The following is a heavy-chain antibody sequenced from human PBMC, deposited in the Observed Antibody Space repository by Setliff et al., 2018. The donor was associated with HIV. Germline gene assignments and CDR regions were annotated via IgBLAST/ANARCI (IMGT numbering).Heavy chain of an antibody. J-gene: IGHJ4*02. D-gene: IGHD6-13*01. Sequence: SETLSLTCTISGDSITTYCWSWIRQPPGKGLEWIGTICYSAATNYNPSLKNRVAISVDTSKNQFSLKLTSVTPADTAVYYCARRSGAAVFYYFDYWGQGTLVTVSS. V-gene: IGHV4-59*01. CDR3: ARRSGAAVFYYFDY. CDR2: ICYSAAT. CDR1: GDSITTYC.